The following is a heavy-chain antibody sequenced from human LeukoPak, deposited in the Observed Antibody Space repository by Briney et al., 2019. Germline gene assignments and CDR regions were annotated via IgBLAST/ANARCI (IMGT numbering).Heavy chain of an antibody. D-gene: IGHD3-22*01. J-gene: IGHJ4*02. CDR3: ARVPNYYDSSGGFDY. V-gene: IGHV3-74*01. Sequence: QPGGSLRLSCAASGFTFSSYWMHWVRQAPGKGLVWVSRINSDGSSTSYADSVKGRFTISRDNAKNTLYLQMNSLRAEDTAVYYCARVPNYYDSSGGFDYWGQGTLVTVSS. CDR1: GFTFSSYW. CDR2: INSDGSST.